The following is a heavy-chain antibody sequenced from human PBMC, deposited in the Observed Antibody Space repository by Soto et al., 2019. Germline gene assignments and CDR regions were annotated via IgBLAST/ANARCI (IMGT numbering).Heavy chain of an antibody. J-gene: IGHJ4*02. Sequence: GGSLRLSCAASGFTFSSYEMNWVRQAPGKVLEWVSYISSSGSTIYYADSVKGRFTISRDNAKNSLYLQMNSLRVEDTAVYYCARDSNWGRFDYWGQGTLVTVSS. V-gene: IGHV3-48*03. CDR3: ARDSNWGRFDY. CDR1: GFTFSSYE. CDR2: ISSSGSTI. D-gene: IGHD7-27*01.